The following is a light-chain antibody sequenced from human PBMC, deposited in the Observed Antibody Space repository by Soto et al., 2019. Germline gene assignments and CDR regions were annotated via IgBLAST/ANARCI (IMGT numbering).Light chain of an antibody. V-gene: IGLV1-51*01. CDR3: GTWDSSLSVGGV. Sequence: QSVLTQLPSVSAAPGQKVTISCSGSSSNIGNNYVSWYQQLPGTAPKLLIYDNNKRPSGIPDRFSGSKSGTSATLGITGLQTGDEADYYCGTWDSSLSVGGVFGGGTKLTVL. CDR2: DNN. J-gene: IGLJ3*02. CDR1: SSNIGNNY.